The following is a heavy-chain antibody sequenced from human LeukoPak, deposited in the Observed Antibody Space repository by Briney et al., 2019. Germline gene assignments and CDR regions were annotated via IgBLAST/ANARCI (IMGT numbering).Heavy chain of an antibody. CDR2: ISGSGGST. V-gene: IGHV3-23*01. CDR3: LYGYKIAHY. J-gene: IGHJ4*02. D-gene: IGHD5-18*01. CDR1: GFTFSSYG. Sequence: GGSLRLSCAVSGFTFSSYGMSWVRQAPGKGLEWVSAISGSGGSTYYADSVKGRFTISRDNSKNTLYLQMKSLRAEGTAVYYCLYGYKIAHYWGQGTLVTVSS.